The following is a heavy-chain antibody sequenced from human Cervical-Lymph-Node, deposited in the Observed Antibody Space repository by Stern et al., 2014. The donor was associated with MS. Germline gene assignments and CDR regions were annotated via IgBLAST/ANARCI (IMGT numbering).Heavy chain of an antibody. V-gene: IGHV1-46*03. CDR3: TRPLAGTTLLFDY. J-gene: IGHJ4*02. CDR1: GYTFTSYY. CDR2: INPSGDGT. D-gene: IGHD1-1*01. Sequence: DQLVESGAEVTKPGASVKVSCKASGYTFTSYYMHWVRQAPGQGLEWMAIINPSGDGTTYAQKFQGRLTMTRDTSTSTVYMELSSLRSEDTAVYYCTRPLAGTTLLFDYWGQGTLVTVSS.